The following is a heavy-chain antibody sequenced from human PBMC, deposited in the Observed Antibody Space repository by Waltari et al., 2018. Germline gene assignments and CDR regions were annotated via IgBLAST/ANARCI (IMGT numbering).Heavy chain of an antibody. J-gene: IGHJ2*01. V-gene: IGHV3-23*04. D-gene: IGHD6-19*01. CDR1: GFTFSSYA. CDR2: SSGSGGST. Sequence: EVQLVESGGGLVQPGGSLRLSCAASGFTFSSYAMSWVRQAPGKGLEWVSASSGSGGSTYYADSVKGRFTISRDNSKNTLYLQMNSLRAEDTAVYYCAKGYSSGWPRGWYFDLWGRGTLVTVSS. CDR3: AKGYSSGWPRGWYFDL.